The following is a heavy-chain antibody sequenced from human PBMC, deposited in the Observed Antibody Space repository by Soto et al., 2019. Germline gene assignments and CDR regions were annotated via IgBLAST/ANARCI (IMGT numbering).Heavy chain of an antibody. D-gene: IGHD5-12*01. CDR3: ARDKGGYNPFDY. V-gene: IGHV3-7*01. J-gene: IGHJ4*02. CDR1: GFTFSGYW. CDR2: LNQDGSEK. Sequence: GGSLRLSCAASGFTFSGYWMSWVRQAPGKGLEWVANLNQDGSEKNYVDSVKGRFTISRDNAKNSLYLQMNSLRAEDTAVYYCARDKGGYNPFDYWGQGTLVTVSS.